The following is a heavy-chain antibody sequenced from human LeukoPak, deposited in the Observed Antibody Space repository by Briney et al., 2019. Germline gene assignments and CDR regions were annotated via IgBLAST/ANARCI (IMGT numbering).Heavy chain of an antibody. CDR1: GFTFSNHP. V-gene: IGHV3-23*01. J-gene: IGHJ4*02. CDR3: AKGEVGAVFDY. Sequence: GGSLRHSCAASGFTFSNHPMSWVRQAPGEGLEWVSAISGIGGTTYYADSVKGRFTISRDNSKITLYLQRNGLRAEDTAVYYCAKGEVGAVFDYWGQGTLVTVSS. D-gene: IGHD1-26*01. CDR2: ISGIGGTT.